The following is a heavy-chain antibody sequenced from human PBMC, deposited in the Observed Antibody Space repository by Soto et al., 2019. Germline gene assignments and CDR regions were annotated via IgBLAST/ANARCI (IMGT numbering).Heavy chain of an antibody. Sequence: GGSLRLSCAASGFTFSSYWMSWVRQAPGKGLEWVANIKQDGSEKYYVDSVKGRFTISRDNAKNSLYLQMNSLRAEDTAVYYCARVRVKWLRLTYYYYYMDVWGKGTTVTVSS. CDR1: GFTFSSYW. CDR3: ARVRVKWLRLTYYYYYMDV. CDR2: IKQDGSEK. V-gene: IGHV3-7*01. D-gene: IGHD5-12*01. J-gene: IGHJ6*03.